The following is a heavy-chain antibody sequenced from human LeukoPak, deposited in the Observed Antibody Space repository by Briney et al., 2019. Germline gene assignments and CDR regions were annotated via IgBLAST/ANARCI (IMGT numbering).Heavy chain of an antibody. CDR1: GFTFSSYW. D-gene: IGHD2-2*01. CDR2: INSDGSST. V-gene: IGHV3-74*01. Sequence: GGSLRLSCAASGFTFSSYWMHWVRQAPGKGLVWVSRINSDGSSTSYADSVKGRFTISRDNAKNTLYLQMNSLRAEDTAVYYCARGPGWVKYQLLPNWFDPWGQGTLVTVSS. CDR3: ARGPGWVKYQLLPNWFDP. J-gene: IGHJ5*02.